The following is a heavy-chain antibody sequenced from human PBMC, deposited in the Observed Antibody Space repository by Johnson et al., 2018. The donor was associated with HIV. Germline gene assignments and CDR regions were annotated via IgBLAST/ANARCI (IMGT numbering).Heavy chain of an antibody. J-gene: IGHJ3*01. D-gene: IGHD6-19*01. CDR1: GFTVSSNY. CDR3: AKDLRQWLVDALHL. V-gene: IGHV3-9*01. CDR2: ISWNSDTI. Sequence: VQLVESGGGLVQPGGSLRLSCAASGFTVSSNYMSWVRQAPGKGLEWVSGISWNSDTIRYADSVKGRFTISRDNAKNSLYLQMNSLRAEDTALYYCAKDLRQWLVDALHLWGQGTMVTVSS.